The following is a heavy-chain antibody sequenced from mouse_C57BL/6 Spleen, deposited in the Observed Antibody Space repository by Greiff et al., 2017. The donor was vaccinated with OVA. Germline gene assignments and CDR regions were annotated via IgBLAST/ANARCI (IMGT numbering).Heavy chain of an antibody. D-gene: IGHD1-1*01. CDR3: ARGVHYYGSSYDYFDY. CDR1: GFTFSSYA. Sequence: DVQLQESGGGLVKPGGSLKLSCAASGFTFSSYAMSWVRQTPEKRLEWVATISDGGSYTYYPDNVKGRFTISRDNAKNNLYLQMSHLKSEDTAMYYCARGVHYYGSSYDYFDYWGQGTTLTVSS. V-gene: IGHV5-4*01. J-gene: IGHJ2*01. CDR2: ISDGGSYT.